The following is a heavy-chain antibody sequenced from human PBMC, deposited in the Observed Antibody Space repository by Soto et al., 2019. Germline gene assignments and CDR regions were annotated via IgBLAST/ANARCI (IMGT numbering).Heavy chain of an antibody. V-gene: IGHV3-74*01. CDR3: ARDRGGGGRDMDV. D-gene: IGHD3-10*01. Sequence: VQLVESGGGLVQPGGSLRLSCAASGFTFSTYWIHWVRQAPGKGLVWVSRINSDGSSTNYADSVKGRFTISRDNAKNTLFLQMNRLRAEDTAVDYCARDRGGGGRDMDVWGQGTKVTVSS. CDR2: INSDGSST. CDR1: GFTFSTYW. J-gene: IGHJ6*02.